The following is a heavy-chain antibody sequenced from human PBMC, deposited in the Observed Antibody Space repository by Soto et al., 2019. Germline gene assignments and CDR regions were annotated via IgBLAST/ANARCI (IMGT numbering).Heavy chain of an antibody. CDR2: IWYDGSNK. CDR1: GFTFSSYG. CDR3: ARGGYDSSGYYLARYYYYGMDV. J-gene: IGHJ6*02. V-gene: IGHV3-33*01. D-gene: IGHD3-22*01. Sequence: GGSLRLSCAASGFTFSSYGMHWVRQAPGKGLEWVAVIWYDGSNKYYADSVKGRFTISRDNSKNTLYLQMNSLRAEDTAVYYCARGGYDSSGYYLARYYYYGMDVWGQGTTVTVSS.